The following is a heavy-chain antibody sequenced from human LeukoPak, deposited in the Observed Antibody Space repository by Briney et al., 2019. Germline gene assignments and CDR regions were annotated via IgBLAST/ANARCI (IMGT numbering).Heavy chain of an antibody. CDR1: GGSFSGYY. D-gene: IGHD2-2*02. Sequence: SETLSLTCAVYGGSFSGYYWSWIRQPPGKGLEWIGEINHSGSTNYNPSLKSRLTISVDTSKNQFSLKLSSVTAADTAVYYCARAIARYCSSTSCYTLGYYYYYMDVWGKGTTVTVSS. CDR3: ARAIARYCSSTSCYTLGYYYYYMDV. CDR2: INHSGST. V-gene: IGHV4-34*01. J-gene: IGHJ6*03.